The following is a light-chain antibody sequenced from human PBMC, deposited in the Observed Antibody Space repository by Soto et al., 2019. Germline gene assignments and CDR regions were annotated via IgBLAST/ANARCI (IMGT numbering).Light chain of an antibody. V-gene: IGKV3-11*01. CDR1: QSLESS. CDR3: LQRISWPLT. J-gene: IGKJ4*01. Sequence: DIVLTQSPATLSLSPGQRATLSCRASQSLESSLVWYQQKPGQAPRLLIYDASNRVTGIPARFSGSGSVTDFTHTISRLQPADFSIYYCLQRISWPLTVGGGTKVDIK. CDR2: DAS.